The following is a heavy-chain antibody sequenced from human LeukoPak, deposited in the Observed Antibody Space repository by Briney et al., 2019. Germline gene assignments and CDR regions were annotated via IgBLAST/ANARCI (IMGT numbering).Heavy chain of an antibody. D-gene: IGHD5-18*01. CDR1: GFIFSSYW. CDR2: IKQDGSET. V-gene: IGHV3-7*01. J-gene: IGHJ4*02. CDR3: ARGLTRYSLGYYFDF. Sequence: PGGSLRLSCAASGFIFSSYWMCWVRQAPGKGLEWVANIKQDGSETYYVDSLKGRFTISRDNAKNSLYLQMNSLRAEDTAVYYCARGLTRYSLGYYFDFWGQGSLVTVSS.